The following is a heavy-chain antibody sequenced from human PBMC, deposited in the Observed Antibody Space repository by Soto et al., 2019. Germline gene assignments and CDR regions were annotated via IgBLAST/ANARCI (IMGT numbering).Heavy chain of an antibody. V-gene: IGHV4-59*01. CDR3: ARAPRGNYGYPSYFDY. CDR2: IYYSGST. J-gene: IGHJ4*02. D-gene: IGHD3-10*01. CDR1: GASISSYY. Sequence: NLSLTCTLSGASISSYYWSWIRQPPGKGLEWIGYIYYSGSTNYNPSLKSRVTISVDTSKNQFSLKLSSVTAADTAVYYCARAPRGNYGYPSYFDYWGQGTLVTVSS.